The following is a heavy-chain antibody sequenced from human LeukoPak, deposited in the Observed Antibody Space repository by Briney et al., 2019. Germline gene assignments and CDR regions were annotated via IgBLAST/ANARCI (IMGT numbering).Heavy chain of an antibody. D-gene: IGHD3-22*01. CDR1: GFTVSSNY. CDR2: IYSGGST. Sequence: GGSLRLSCAASGFTVSSNYMSWVRQAPGKGLEWVSVIYSGGSTYYADSVKGRFTISRDNSKNTLYLQMNSLRAEDTAVYYCARDSRDYYDSSGSYYFDYWGQGTLVTVSS. J-gene: IGHJ4*02. V-gene: IGHV3-66*01. CDR3: ARDSRDYYDSSGSYYFDY.